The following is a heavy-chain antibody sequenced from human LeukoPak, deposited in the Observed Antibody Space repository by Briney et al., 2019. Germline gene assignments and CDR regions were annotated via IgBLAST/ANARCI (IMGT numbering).Heavy chain of an antibody. CDR3: ARERPPGDSSNWFLEGYFDI. Sequence: SVKVSCKASGFTFTSSAMQWVRQARGQRLEWIGWIVVGSGNTNYAQKFQERVTITRDMSTSTAYMELSSLRSEDTAVYYCARERPPGDSSNWFLEGYFDIWGQGTLVTVSS. J-gene: IGHJ4*02. CDR1: GFTFTSSA. V-gene: IGHV1-58*02. D-gene: IGHD6-13*01. CDR2: IVVGSGNT.